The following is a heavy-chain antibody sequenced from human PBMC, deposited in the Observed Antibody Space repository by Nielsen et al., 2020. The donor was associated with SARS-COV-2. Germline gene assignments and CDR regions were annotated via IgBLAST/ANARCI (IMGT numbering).Heavy chain of an antibody. D-gene: IGHD5-12*01. V-gene: IGHV1-69*13. Sequence: SVKVSCKASGGTFSSYAISWVRQAPGQGLEWMGGIIPIFGTANYAQKFQGRVTITADESTSTAYMELSSLRSEDTAVYYCARRGGCGYDLGCYYYGMDVWGQGTTVTVSS. CDR2: IIPIFGTA. J-gene: IGHJ6*02. CDR1: GGTFSSYA. CDR3: ARRGGCGYDLGCYYYGMDV.